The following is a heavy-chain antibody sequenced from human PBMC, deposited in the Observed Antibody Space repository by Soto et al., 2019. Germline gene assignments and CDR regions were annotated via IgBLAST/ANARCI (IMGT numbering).Heavy chain of an antibody. CDR3: ARGHPNSSSWRALDY. J-gene: IGHJ4*02. CDR1: GFTFSSYG. D-gene: IGHD6-13*01. CDR2: IWYDGSNK. Sequence: QVQLVESGGGVVQPGRSLRLSCAASGFTFSSYGMHWVRQAPGKGLEWVAVIWYDGSNKYYADSVKGRFTISRDNSKNTLYLQMNSLRAEDTAVYYCARGHPNSSSWRALDYWGQGTLVTVSS. V-gene: IGHV3-33*01.